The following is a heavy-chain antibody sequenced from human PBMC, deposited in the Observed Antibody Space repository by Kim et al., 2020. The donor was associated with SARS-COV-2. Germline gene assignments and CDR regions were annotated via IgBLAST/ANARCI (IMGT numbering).Heavy chain of an antibody. CDR2: GTT. Sequence: GTTYYSESLKSRAALSIDTSSNQFSLRLRSVTAADTAVYYCAKTTGAQLDYWGQGTLVTVSS. V-gene: IGHV4-31*02. D-gene: IGHD7-27*01. J-gene: IGHJ4*02. CDR3: AKTTGAQLDY.